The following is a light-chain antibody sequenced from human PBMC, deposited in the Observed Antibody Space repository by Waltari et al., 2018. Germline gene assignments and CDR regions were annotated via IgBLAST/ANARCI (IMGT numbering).Light chain of an antibody. CDR2: GVN. Sequence: QSTLTQPASVSGSLGQSITISCIGTSGDVGNYNLVSWYQQHPGKAPKFMIYGVNKPPSGVSNRFSGSKSGNTASLTISGLQGEDEAIYFCSSYAAYNTVIFGGGTKVTVL. CDR1: SGDVGNYNL. V-gene: IGLV2-23*02. CDR3: SSYAAYNTVI. J-gene: IGLJ2*01.